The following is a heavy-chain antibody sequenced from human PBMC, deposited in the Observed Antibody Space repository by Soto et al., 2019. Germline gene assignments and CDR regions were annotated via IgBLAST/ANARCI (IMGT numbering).Heavy chain of an antibody. D-gene: IGHD3-9*01. J-gene: IGHJ4*02. CDR2: ISYDGSNK. V-gene: IGHV3-30*18. CDR3: AKGGLRYFDWLRVYFDY. CDR1: GFTFSSYG. Sequence: QVQLVESGGGVVQPGRSLRLSCAASGFTFSSYGMHWVRQAPGKGLEWVAVISYDGSNKYYADSVKGRFTISRDNSKNTLYLQMNSLRAEDTAVYYCAKGGLRYFDWLRVYFDYWGQGTLVTVSS.